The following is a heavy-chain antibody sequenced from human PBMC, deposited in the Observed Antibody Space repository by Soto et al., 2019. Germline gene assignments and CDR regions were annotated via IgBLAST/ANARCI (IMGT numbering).Heavy chain of an antibody. CDR3: AKGGSGSYYRYYYGMDV. CDR2: ISYDGSNK. CDR1: GFTFSSYG. V-gene: IGHV3-30*18. D-gene: IGHD3-10*01. J-gene: IGHJ6*02. Sequence: GGSLILSCAASGFTFSSYGMHWVRQAPGKGLEWVAVISYDGSNKYYADSVKGRFTISRDNSKNTLYLQMNSLRAEDTAVYYCAKGGSGSYYRYYYGMDVWGQGTTVTVSS.